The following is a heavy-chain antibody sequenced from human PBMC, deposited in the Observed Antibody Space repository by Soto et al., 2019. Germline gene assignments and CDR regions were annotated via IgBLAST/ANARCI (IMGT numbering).Heavy chain of an antibody. J-gene: IGHJ5*02. CDR1: GYTFTGYY. CDR2: INPNSGDT. Sequence: GASVKVSCKASGYTFTGYYMHWVRQAPGQGLEWMGWINPNSGDTNYAQKFQGWVTMTRDTSISTAYMELSRLRSDDTAVYYCARLRRGGIAAAGTPYNWFDPWGQGTLVTVSS. CDR3: ARLRRGGIAAAGTPYNWFDP. D-gene: IGHD6-13*01. V-gene: IGHV1-2*04.